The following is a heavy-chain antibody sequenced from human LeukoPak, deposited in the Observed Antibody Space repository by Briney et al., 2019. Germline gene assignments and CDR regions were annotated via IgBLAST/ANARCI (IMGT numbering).Heavy chain of an antibody. CDR1: GYTLTELS. CDR3: ATATVTTGTESYYYYYYMDV. D-gene: IGHD4-17*01. V-gene: IGHV1-24*01. CDR2: FDPEDGET. J-gene: IGHJ6*03. Sequence: ASVTVSCKVSGYTLTELSMHWVRQAPGKGLEWMGGFDPEDGETIYAQKFQGRVTMTEDTSTDTAYMELSSLRSEDTAMYYCATATVTTGTESYYYYYYMDVWGKGTTVTASS.